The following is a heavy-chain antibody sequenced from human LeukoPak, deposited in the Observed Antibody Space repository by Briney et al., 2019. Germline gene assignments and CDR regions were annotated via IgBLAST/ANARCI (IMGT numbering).Heavy chain of an antibody. D-gene: IGHD6-6*01. J-gene: IGHJ4*02. CDR2: MSILSGIT. Sequence: GGSLRLSCAGSGFPFRGYSMNWVRQTPGKGQEWVSSMSILSGITYYAESVRGRFTVSRDNAKNLLHLQMNSLRVEDTAIYYCAREFEYSTSGAGYWGQGTLVTVSS. CDR3: AREFEYSTSGAGY. CDR1: GFPFRGYS. V-gene: IGHV3-21*01.